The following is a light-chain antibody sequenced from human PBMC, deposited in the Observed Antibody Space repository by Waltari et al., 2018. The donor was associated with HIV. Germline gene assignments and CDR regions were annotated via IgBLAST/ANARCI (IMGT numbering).Light chain of an antibody. J-gene: IGLJ1*01. V-gene: IGLV2-23*02. CDR3: CSYAGSSTYV. CDR1: SSDVGAYNY. CDR2: DVT. Sequence: GQSITISCTGTSSDVGAYNYVSWYQQHPGKAPKLMIYDVTKRPSGVSNRFSGSKSANTASLTISGLQAEDEADYYCCSYAGSSTYVFGSGTKVTVL.